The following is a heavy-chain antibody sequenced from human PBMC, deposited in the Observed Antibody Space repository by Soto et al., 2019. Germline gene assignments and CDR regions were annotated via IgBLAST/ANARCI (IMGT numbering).Heavy chain of an antibody. CDR1: GFTFSSYS. J-gene: IGHJ4*02. Sequence: GGSLRLSCAASGFTFSSYSMNWVRQAPGKGLEWVSSISGSGSYIYSADSMKGRFTISRDNAKNSPYLQMNSLRAEDTAVYYCARFTATTGCDFWGQGTLVTVSS. D-gene: IGHD1-1*01. V-gene: IGHV3-21*01. CDR2: ISGSGSYI. CDR3: ARFTATTGCDF.